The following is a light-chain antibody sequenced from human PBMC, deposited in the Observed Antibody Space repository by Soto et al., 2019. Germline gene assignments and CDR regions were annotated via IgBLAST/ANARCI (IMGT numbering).Light chain of an antibody. CDR1: SSDVGAYNF. CDR2: EVT. Sequence: QSALTQPASVSGSPGQSITISCTGTSSDVGAYNFVSWYQHHPGRDPKLIIYEVTIRPSGVSNRFSGSKSGNTASLTISGLQAEDEADYYCTSYTTSAPYVFGSGTKVTVL. V-gene: IGLV2-14*01. CDR3: TSYTTSAPYV. J-gene: IGLJ1*01.